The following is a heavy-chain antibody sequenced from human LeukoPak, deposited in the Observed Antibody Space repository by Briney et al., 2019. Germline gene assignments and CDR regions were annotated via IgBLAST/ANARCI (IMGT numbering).Heavy chain of an antibody. D-gene: IGHD4-17*01. J-gene: IGHJ6*03. CDR1: GGSISSSSYY. Sequence: SETLSLTCTVSGGSISSSSYYWGWIRQPPGKGLEWIGSIYYSGSTYYNPSLKSRVTISVDTSKNQFSLKLGSVTAADTAVYYCARDPGTTVLEGYMDVWGKGTTVTVSS. CDR3: ARDPGTTVLEGYMDV. CDR2: IYYSGST. V-gene: IGHV4-39*07.